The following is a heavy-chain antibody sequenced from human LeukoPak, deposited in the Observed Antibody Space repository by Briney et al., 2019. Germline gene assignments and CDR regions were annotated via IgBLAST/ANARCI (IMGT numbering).Heavy chain of an antibody. Sequence: GGSLRLSCAASAFTFSSYAMHWVRQAPGKGLEYVSAISSNGGSTYYANSVKGRFTISRDNSKNTVYLQMGSLRAEDMAVYYCTSGSVLYSAPDYWGQGTLVTVSS. J-gene: IGHJ4*02. V-gene: IGHV3-64*01. CDR2: ISSNGGST. CDR1: AFTFSSYA. D-gene: IGHD3-16*01. CDR3: TSGSVLYSAPDY.